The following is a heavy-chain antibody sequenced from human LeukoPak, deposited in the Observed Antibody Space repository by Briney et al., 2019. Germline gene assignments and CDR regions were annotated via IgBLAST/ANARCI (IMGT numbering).Heavy chain of an antibody. Sequence: ASVKVSCKASGYTFNAYYIHWVRQALGQGLEWMGWINPNSGGTSYAQKFQGRVTMTRDTSISTAYMELSRLGSDDTAVYFCARAGGGYSSGWGAFDIWGQGTVVTVSS. CDR2: INPNSGGT. CDR3: ARAGGGYSSGWGAFDI. J-gene: IGHJ3*02. D-gene: IGHD5-18*01. CDR1: GYTFNAYY. V-gene: IGHV1-2*02.